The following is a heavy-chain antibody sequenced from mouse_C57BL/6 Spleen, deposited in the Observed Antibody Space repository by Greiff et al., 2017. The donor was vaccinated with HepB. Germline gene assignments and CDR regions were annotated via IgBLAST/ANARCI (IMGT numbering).Heavy chain of an antibody. CDR2: IYPGSGST. J-gene: IGHJ3*01. D-gene: IGHD2-4*01. CDR3: ARRKGDYDYPWFAY. CDR1: GYTFTSYW. V-gene: IGHV1-55*01. Sequence: QVQLQQSGAELVKPGASVKMSCKASGYTFTSYWITWVKQRPGQGLEWIGDIYPGSGSTNYNEKFKSKATLPVDTSSSTAYMQLSSLTSEDSAVYYCARRKGDYDYPWFAYWGQGTLVTVSA.